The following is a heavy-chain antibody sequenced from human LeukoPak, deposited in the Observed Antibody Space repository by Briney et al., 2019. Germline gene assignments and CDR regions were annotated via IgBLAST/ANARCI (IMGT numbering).Heavy chain of an antibody. CDR2: IYYSGGT. J-gene: IGHJ4*02. Sequence: SETLSLTCTVSGGSISSYYWSWIRQPPGKGLEWIGYIYYSGGTNYNPSLKSRVTISVDTSKNQFSLKLSSVTAADTAVYYCARAYCSSTSCPRGLEPFDYWGQGTLVTVSS. D-gene: IGHD2-2*01. V-gene: IGHV4-59*01. CDR3: ARAYCSSTSCPRGLEPFDY. CDR1: GGSISSYY.